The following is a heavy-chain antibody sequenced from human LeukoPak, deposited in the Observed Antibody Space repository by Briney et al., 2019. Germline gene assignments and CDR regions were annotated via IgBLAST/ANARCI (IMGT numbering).Heavy chain of an antibody. V-gene: IGHV4/OR15-8*01. CDR3: AREDYVWGTSWFDP. J-gene: IGHJ5*02. Sequence: PSETLSLTCVVSGDSISNNNRWSWVRQSPGKGLEWIGEVYHSGDANYSPSLKSRVTMSVDTSKNQFSLKLSSVTAADTAVYYCAREDYVWGTSWFDPWGQGTLVTVSS. CDR1: GDSISNNNR. CDR2: VYHSGDA. D-gene: IGHD3-16*01.